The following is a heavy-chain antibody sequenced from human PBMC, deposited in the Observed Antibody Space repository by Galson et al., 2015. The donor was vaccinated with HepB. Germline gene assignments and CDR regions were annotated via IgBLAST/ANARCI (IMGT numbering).Heavy chain of an antibody. D-gene: IGHD6-25*01. CDR2: FSTTGTNI. V-gene: IGHV3-48*01. CDR1: GFTFSSYT. CDR3: VRIILSGGYWYFDY. J-gene: IGHJ4*02. Sequence: SLRLSCAASGFTFSSYTMNRVRQAPGKGLEWISVFSTTGTNIFYTDFVKGRFTVSRDNAKNSLYLQMNSPRVEDTAIYYCVRIILSGGYWYFDYWGQGILVTVTS.